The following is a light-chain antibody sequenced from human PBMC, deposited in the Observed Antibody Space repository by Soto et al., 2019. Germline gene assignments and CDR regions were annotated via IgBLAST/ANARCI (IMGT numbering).Light chain of an antibody. V-gene: IGKV3-20*01. J-gene: IGKJ2*01. Sequence: EIVMTQSPGTLSLSPEERATLSCRASQSVSSSYLAWYQQKPGQAPRLLIYGASSRATGIPDRFSGSGSGTDFTLTISRLEPEDFAVYYCQQYGSSQTFGQGTKLEIK. CDR1: QSVSSSY. CDR3: QQYGSSQT. CDR2: GAS.